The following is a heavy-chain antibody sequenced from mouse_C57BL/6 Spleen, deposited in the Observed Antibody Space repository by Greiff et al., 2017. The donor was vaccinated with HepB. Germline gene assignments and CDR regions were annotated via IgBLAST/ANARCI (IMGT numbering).Heavy chain of an antibody. CDR3: ASYWDGLFFAY. V-gene: IGHV1-81*01. CDR1: GYTFTSYG. Sequence: QVQLKESGAELARPGASVKLSCKASGYTFTSYGISWVKQRTGQGLEWIGEIYPRSGNTYYNEKFKGKATLTADKSSSPAYMELRSLTSEDSAVYFCASYWDGLFFAYWGQGTLVTVSA. CDR2: IYPRSGNT. J-gene: IGHJ3*01. D-gene: IGHD4-1*01.